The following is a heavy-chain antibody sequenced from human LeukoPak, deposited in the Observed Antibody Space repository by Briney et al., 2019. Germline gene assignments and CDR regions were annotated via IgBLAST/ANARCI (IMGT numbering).Heavy chain of an antibody. CDR1: GGSFSGYS. Sequence: SETLSLTCAVYGGSFSGYSWSWIRQPPVKGLEWIGEINHSGGTNYNPSLKSRVTISVDTSKKQFSLKLSSVTAADTAVYYCARYRAPAAMGFDYWGQGTLVTVSS. CDR2: INHSGGT. D-gene: IGHD2-2*01. CDR3: ARYRAPAAMGFDY. J-gene: IGHJ4*02. V-gene: IGHV4-34*01.